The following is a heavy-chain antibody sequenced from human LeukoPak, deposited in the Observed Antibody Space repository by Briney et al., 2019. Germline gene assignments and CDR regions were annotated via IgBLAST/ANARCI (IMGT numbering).Heavy chain of an antibody. CDR2: IYHSGST. CDR3: ASSLYGDGYYYQYGMEV. Sequence: SETLSLTCAVSGGSISSGGYSWSWIRQPPGKGLEWIGYIYHSGSTYYNPSLKSRVTISVDTSKNQFSLKVESVTAADTAVYYCASSLYGDGYYYQYGMEVWGQGTTVTVSS. D-gene: IGHD2-21*02. CDR1: GGSISSGGYS. V-gene: IGHV4-30-2*02. J-gene: IGHJ6*02.